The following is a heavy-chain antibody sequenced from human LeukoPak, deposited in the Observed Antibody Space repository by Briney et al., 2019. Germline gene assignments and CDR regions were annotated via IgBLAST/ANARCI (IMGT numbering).Heavy chain of an antibody. CDR3: AREDDPDYGGNADAFDI. CDR1: GFTFSSYW. V-gene: IGHV3-74*01. D-gene: IGHD4-23*01. Sequence: GGSLRLSCAASGFTFSSYWMHWVRQAPGKVLVWVSRINSDGSSTSYADSVKGRFTISRDNAKNTLYLQMNSLRAEDTAVYYCAREDDPDYGGNADAFDIWGQGTMVTVSS. J-gene: IGHJ3*02. CDR2: INSDGSST.